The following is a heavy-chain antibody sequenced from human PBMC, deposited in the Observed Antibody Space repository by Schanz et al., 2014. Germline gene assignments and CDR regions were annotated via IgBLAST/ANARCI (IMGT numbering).Heavy chain of an antibody. CDR1: GITFSDYA. J-gene: IGHJ6*02. V-gene: IGHV3-48*02. CDR2: ISSGGTTI. Sequence: EVQLLESGGALEQPGGSLRLSCAASGITFSDYAMSWVRQAPGKGLEWIAYISSGGTTIYYADSVKGRFTISRDNAKSSLYLQMNSLRDEDTAVYYCAKHLYQYNYYGMDVWGQGTTVTVSS. D-gene: IGHD2-2*02. CDR3: AKHLYQYNYYGMDV.